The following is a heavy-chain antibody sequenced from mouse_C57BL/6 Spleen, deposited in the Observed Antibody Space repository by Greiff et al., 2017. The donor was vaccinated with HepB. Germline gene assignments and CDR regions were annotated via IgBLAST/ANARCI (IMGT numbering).Heavy chain of an antibody. CDR2: IDPENGDT. V-gene: IGHV14-4*01. J-gene: IGHJ2*01. CDR1: GFNIKDDY. CDR3: TGYFDY. Sequence: EVKVVESGAELVRPGASVKLSCTASGFNIKDDYMHWVKQRPEQGLEWIGWIDPENGDTEYASKFQGKATITADTSSNTAYLQLSSLTSEDTAVYYCTGYFDYWGQGTTLTVSS.